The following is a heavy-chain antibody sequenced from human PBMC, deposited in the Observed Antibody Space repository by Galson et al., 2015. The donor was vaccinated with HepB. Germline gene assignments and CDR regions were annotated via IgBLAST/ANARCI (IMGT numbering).Heavy chain of an antibody. D-gene: IGHD4-23*01. Sequence: LRLSCAASGFTFSSYSMNWVCQAPGKGLEWVSYISSSSTIYYADSVKGRFTISRDNAKNSLYLQMNSLRDEDTAVYYCARSETVVTHTYYYGMDVWGQGTTVTVSS. V-gene: IGHV3-48*02. J-gene: IGHJ6*02. CDR1: GFTFSSYS. CDR3: ARSETVVTHTYYYGMDV. CDR2: ISSSSTI.